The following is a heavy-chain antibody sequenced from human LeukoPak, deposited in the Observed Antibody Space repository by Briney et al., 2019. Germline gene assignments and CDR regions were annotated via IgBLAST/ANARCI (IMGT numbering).Heavy chain of an antibody. Sequence: ASVKVSCKASGYTSTSYGISWVRQAPGQGLEWMGWISAYNGNTNYAQKLQGRVTMTTDTSTSTAYMELRSLRSDDTAVYYCARHFNDYVWGSYLLPIDYWGQGTLVTVSS. D-gene: IGHD3-16*02. CDR1: GYTSTSYG. V-gene: IGHV1-18*01. J-gene: IGHJ4*02. CDR3: ARHFNDYVWGSYLLPIDY. CDR2: ISAYNGNT.